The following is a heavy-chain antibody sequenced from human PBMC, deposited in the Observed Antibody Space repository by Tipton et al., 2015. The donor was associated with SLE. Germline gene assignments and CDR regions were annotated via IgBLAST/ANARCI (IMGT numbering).Heavy chain of an antibody. V-gene: IGHV4-39*02. D-gene: IGHD2-15*01. J-gene: IGHJ3*02. Sequence: TLSLTCTVSDGSISSSSYYWGWIRQPPGKGPEWIGSIYYSGSTHYNPSLKSRVTISVDTSKNQFSLKLSSVTAADTAVYYCARETTYIVAGDAFDIWGQGTMVTVSS. CDR3: ARETTYIVAGDAFDI. CDR2: IYYSGST. CDR1: DGSISSSSYY.